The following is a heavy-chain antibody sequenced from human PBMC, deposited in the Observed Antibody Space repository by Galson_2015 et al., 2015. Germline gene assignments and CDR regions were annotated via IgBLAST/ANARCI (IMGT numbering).Heavy chain of an antibody. V-gene: IGHV3-9*01. CDR3: AKAYCSAGSGLYDFDY. Sequence: SLRLSCAASGFTFDDYAMHWVRQAPGKGLEWVSGISWNSGSIGYADSVKGRFTISRDNAKNSLYLQMNSLRAEDTALYYCAKAYCSAGSGLYDFDYWGQAPRLTVPS. CDR2: ISWNSGSI. D-gene: IGHD2-15*01. J-gene: IGHJ4*02. CDR1: GFTFDDYA.